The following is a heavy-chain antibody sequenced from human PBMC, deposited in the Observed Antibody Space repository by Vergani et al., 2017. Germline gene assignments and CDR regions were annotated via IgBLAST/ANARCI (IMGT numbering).Heavy chain of an antibody. D-gene: IGHD4-11*01. V-gene: IGHV3-23*01. CDR2: ISGSGGST. Sequence: EVQLLESGGGLVQPGGSLRLSCAASGFTFSSYAMSWVRQAPGKGLEWVSAISGSGGSTYYADSVKGRFTISRDNSKNTLYLQMNSLRAEDTAVYYCAKGKYMTTVDLDAFDIWGQGTMVTVSS. CDR1: GFTFSSYA. CDR3: AKGKYMTTVDLDAFDI. J-gene: IGHJ3*02.